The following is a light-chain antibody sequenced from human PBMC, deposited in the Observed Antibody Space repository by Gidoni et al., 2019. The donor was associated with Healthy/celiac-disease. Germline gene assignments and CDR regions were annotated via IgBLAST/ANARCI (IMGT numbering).Light chain of an antibody. V-gene: IGKV2-28*01. CDR2: LGS. J-gene: IGKJ1*01. Sequence: DIVMTTSPLSLPVTPAEPASISCRSSQSLLHSNGYNYLDWYLQKPGQSPQLLIYLGSNRAFGVPDRFSGSGSGTDFTLKISRVEAEDVGVYYCMQALQTPRTFGQGTKVEIK. CDR3: MQALQTPRT. CDR1: QSLLHSNGYNY.